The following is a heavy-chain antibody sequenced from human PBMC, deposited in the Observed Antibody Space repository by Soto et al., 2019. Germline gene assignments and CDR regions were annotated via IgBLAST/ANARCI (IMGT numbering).Heavy chain of an antibody. CDR1: GLTVSGKKY. Sequence: GGSLRLSCAAFGLTVSGKKYVAWVRQAPGKGLEWISALYDVDGTYYADSVKGRFTTSSDSSKTTVYLQMNGLRPDDTAVYYCASWHEREHAYDVWGRGTTVTRLL. J-gene: IGHJ3*01. CDR2: LYDVDGT. V-gene: IGHV3-53*01. D-gene: IGHD1-1*01. CDR3: ASWHEREHAYDV.